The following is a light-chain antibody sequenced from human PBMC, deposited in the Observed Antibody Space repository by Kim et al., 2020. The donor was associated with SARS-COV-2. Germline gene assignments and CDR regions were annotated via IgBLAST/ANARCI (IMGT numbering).Light chain of an antibody. V-gene: IGKV3-20*01. CDR3: QQYGSSSRS. Sequence: LAPGQRANLSFRASQGVSCCYFSCYQQKPRPDPTLLIYGGSSRAAGSPDRCSGSGSWTDFTLTISRLEPDDFSVYYCQQYGSSSRSFGQGTKLEI. J-gene: IGKJ2*03. CDR2: GGS. CDR1: QGVSCCY.